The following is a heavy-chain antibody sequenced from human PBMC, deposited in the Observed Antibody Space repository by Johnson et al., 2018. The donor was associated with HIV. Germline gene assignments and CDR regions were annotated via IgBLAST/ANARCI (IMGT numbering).Heavy chain of an antibody. CDR2: SWNSGSI. Sequence: MHLVESGGGLVEPGGSLRLSCGASGFSVSNTYMNWVRQAPGKGLEWVSGISWNSGSIGYADSVRGRFTISRDNSKNTLYLQMNSLRAEDTAVYYCARKQWLEIPSDAFDVWGQGTMVTVSS. V-gene: IGHV3-66*01. CDR1: GFSVSNTY. J-gene: IGHJ3*01. CDR3: ARKQWLEIPSDAFDV. D-gene: IGHD6-19*01.